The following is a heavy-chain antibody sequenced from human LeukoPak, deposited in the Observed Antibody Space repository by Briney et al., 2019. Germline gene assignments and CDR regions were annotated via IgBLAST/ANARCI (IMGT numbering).Heavy chain of an antibody. CDR2: IYYSGST. J-gene: IGHJ4*02. V-gene: IGHV4-39*01. Sequence: PSETLSLTCTVSGGSISSSSYYWGWIRQPPGKGLEWIGSIYYSGSTYYNPSLKSRVTISVDTSKNQFSLKLSSVTAADTAVYYCAGGPIGVVVPAARAINFDYWGQGTLVTVSS. CDR1: GGSISSSSYY. CDR3: AGGPIGVVVPAARAINFDY. D-gene: IGHD2-2*01.